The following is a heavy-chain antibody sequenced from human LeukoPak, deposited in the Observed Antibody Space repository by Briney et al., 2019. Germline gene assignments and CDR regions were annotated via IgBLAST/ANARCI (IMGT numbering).Heavy chain of an antibody. J-gene: IGHJ6*02. CDR2: IYTSGST. Sequence: SETLSLTCTVSGGSISSGSYYWSWIRQPAGKGLDWIGRIYTSGSTHCNPSLKSRVTISVDTSKNQFSLKLSSVTAADTAVYYCARDRGYCSGGSCYSTNYYYYYGMDVWGQGTTVTVSS. CDR1: GGSISSGSYY. D-gene: IGHD2-15*01. CDR3: ARDRGYCSGGSCYSTNYYYYYGMDV. V-gene: IGHV4-61*02.